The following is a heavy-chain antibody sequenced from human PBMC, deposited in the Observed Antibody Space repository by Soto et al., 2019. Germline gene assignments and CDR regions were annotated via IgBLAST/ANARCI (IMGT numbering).Heavy chain of an antibody. J-gene: IGHJ3*02. CDR3: ARARRGIGDAFDI. Sequence: QLQLQESGSGLVKPSQTLSLTCAVSGGSISSGGYSWSWIRQPPGKVLEWIGYIYHSGSTYYNPSLKSRVTISVDRSKNQFSLKLSSVTAADTAVYYCARARRGIGDAFDIWGQGTMVTVSS. V-gene: IGHV4-30-2*01. CDR1: GGSISSGGYS. CDR2: IYHSGST. D-gene: IGHD1-20*01.